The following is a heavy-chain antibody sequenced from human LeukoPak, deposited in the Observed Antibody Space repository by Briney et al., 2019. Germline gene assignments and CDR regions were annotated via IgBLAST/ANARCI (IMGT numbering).Heavy chain of an antibody. CDR1: GGSISSYY. D-gene: IGHD6-6*01. V-gene: IGHV4-4*07. CDR3: ARGGAARYAFDI. J-gene: IGHJ3*02. CDR2: IYTSGST. Sequence: SETLSLTCTVSGGSISSYYWSWLRQPAGKGLEWIGRIYTSGSTNYNPSLKSRVTMSVDMSKNQFSLKLSSVTAADTAVYYCARGGAARYAFDIWGQGTMVTVSS.